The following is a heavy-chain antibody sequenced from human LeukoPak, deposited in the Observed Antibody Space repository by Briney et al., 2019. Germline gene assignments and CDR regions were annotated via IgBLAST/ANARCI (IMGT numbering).Heavy chain of an antibody. J-gene: IGHJ4*02. CDR1: GFTFSSYA. CDR2: IFSGGST. Sequence: GGSLRLSCAASGFTFSSYAMSWVRQAPGKGLEWVSVIFSGGSTYYADSVEGRFTISRDNSKNTLYLQVNSLRAEDTAVYYCARDRCSGGSCYHDYWGQGTLVTVSS. D-gene: IGHD2-15*01. V-gene: IGHV3-66*01. CDR3: ARDRCSGGSCYHDY.